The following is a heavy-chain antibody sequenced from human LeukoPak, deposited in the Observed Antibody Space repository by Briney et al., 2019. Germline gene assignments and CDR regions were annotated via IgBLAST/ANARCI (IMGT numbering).Heavy chain of an antibody. Sequence: PGGSLRLSXAASGFTFSSYSMNWDRQAPGKGLEWVSYISSSSSTIYYADSVKGRFTISRDNAKNSLYLQMNSLRAEDTAVYYCARTPPYYYDSTDAFDVWGQGTMVTVSS. CDR1: GFTFSSYS. CDR3: ARTPPYYYDSTDAFDV. J-gene: IGHJ3*01. CDR2: ISSSSSTI. V-gene: IGHV3-48*01. D-gene: IGHD3-22*01.